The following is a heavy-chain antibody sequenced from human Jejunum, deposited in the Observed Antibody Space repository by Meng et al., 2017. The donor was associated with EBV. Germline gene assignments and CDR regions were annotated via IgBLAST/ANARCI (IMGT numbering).Heavy chain of an antibody. Sequence: EVQLVESGGXLVKPGXSLRLSCEASGFTFSSYSMNWVRQAPGKGLEWVSSISSSSSYIYYADSVKGRFTISRDNAKNSLYLQMNSLRAEDTAVYYCASGEYRAWFDTWGQGTLVTVSS. CDR3: ASGEYRAWFDT. D-gene: IGHD3-10*01. CDR1: GFTFSSYS. CDR2: ISSSSSYI. J-gene: IGHJ5*02. V-gene: IGHV3-21*01.